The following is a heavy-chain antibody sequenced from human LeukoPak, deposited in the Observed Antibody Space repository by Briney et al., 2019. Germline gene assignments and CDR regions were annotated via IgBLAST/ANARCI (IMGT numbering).Heavy chain of an antibody. CDR1: GFSLRAYD. CDR3: AMRDRGYGLDI. V-gene: IGHV3-23*01. J-gene: IGHJ3*02. Sequence: PTGGSLRLSCAASGFSLRAYDLIWVRQAPGKGLYWVSIINGGGDIMMYEDSVKGRFTISRDNSKNTFYLQMNSLRVEDTAVYYCAMRDRGYGLDIWGQGTMVTVSS. D-gene: IGHD3-10*01. CDR2: INGGGDIM.